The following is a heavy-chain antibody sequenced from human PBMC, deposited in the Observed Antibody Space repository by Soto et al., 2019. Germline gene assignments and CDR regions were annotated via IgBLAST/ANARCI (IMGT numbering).Heavy chain of an antibody. CDR3: ARDKITGLFDY. J-gene: IGHJ4*02. Sequence: SETLSLTYAVEGGTFRGYYGSWIRQPPGTGLEWIGEINHSGSTNYNPSLKSRVTISVDTSKNQFSLKLTSVTAADTAVYYCARDKITGLFDYWGQGTLVTVSS. V-gene: IGHV4-34*01. CDR1: GGTFRGYY. D-gene: IGHD2-8*02. CDR2: INHSGST.